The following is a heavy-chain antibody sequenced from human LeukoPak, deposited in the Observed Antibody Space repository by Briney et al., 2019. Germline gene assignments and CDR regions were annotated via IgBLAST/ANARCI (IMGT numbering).Heavy chain of an antibody. D-gene: IGHD6-25*01. CDR3: TREVDSSGYTYGPVVY. CDR2: IRSKAYGGTT. J-gene: IGHJ4*02. CDR1: GFIFGDYA. Sequence: PGGFLRLSCRASGFIFGDYAMSWFRQAPGKGLEWVGFIRSKAYGGTTEYAASVKGRFTISRDDSKSIAYLQMNSLKTEDTAVYYCTREVDSSGYTYGPVVYWGQGTLVTVSS. V-gene: IGHV3-49*03.